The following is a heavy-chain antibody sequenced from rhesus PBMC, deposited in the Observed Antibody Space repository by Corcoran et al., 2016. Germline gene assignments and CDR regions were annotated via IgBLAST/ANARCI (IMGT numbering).Heavy chain of an antibody. D-gene: IGHD5-12*01. CDR2: IYGSSGST. V-gene: IGHV4-76*01. CDR3: ARRDNYSFDY. J-gene: IGHJ4*01. Sequence: QVQLQESGPGLVKPSETLSLTCAVSGGSISGGYDWSGVRQPPGKGLEWIGYIYGSSGSTNYNPSLKNRVTISKDTSKNQFSLKLSSVTAADTAVYYCARRDNYSFDYWGQGVLVTVSS. CDR1: GGSISGGYD.